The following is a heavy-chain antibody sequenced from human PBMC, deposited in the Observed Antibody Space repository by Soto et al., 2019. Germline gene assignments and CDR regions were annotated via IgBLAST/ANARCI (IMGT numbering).Heavy chain of an antibody. V-gene: IGHV4-59*08. Sequence: SETLSLTCTVSGGSISSYYWSWIRQPPGKGLEWIGYIYYSGSTNYNPSLKSRVTISVDTSKNQFSLKLSSVTAADTAVYYCARGANDFWSGYSTYYYYYMDVWGKGTTVTVSS. D-gene: IGHD3-3*01. CDR1: GGSISSYY. CDR2: IYYSGST. J-gene: IGHJ6*03. CDR3: ARGANDFWSGYSTYYYYYMDV.